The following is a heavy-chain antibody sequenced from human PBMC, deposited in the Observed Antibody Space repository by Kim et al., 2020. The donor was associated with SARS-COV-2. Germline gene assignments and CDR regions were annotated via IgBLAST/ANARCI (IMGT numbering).Heavy chain of an antibody. CDR3: AKAMSSRFYNFDF. Sequence: ADSVKGRFIISRDNSKSTLYLQLNSLRAEDTAIYYCAKAMSSRFYNFDFWGQGTLVSVSS. D-gene: IGHD6-13*01. V-gene: IGHV3-23*01. J-gene: IGHJ4*02.